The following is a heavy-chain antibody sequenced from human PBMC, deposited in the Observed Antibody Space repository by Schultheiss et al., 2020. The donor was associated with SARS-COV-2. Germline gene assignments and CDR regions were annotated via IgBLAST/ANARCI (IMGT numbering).Heavy chain of an antibody. D-gene: IGHD2-2*02. V-gene: IGHV3-48*01. Sequence: GGSLRLSCAASGFTFSSYSMNWVRQPPGKGLEWLSYISSSGNTIYTADSVKGRFTISRDNAKNTLYLQMNSLRAEDTAVYYCAREGCSSTSCYTLMDYYYMDVWGKGTTVTVSS. CDR1: GFTFSSYS. CDR3: AREGCSSTSCYTLMDYYYMDV. CDR2: ISSSGNTI. J-gene: IGHJ6*03.